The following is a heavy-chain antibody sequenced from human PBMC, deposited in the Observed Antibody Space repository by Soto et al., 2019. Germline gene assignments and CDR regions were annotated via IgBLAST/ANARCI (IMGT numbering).Heavy chain of an antibody. V-gene: IGHV6-1*01. CDR1: GDSVSSNSAA. CDR3: AREAGIAVAGMGFFYDY. CDR2: TYYRSKWYN. D-gene: IGHD6-19*01. J-gene: IGHJ4*02. Sequence: KQSQTLSLTCAISGDSVSSNSAAWNWIRQSPSRGLEWLGRTYYRSKWYNDYAVSVKSRITINPDTSKNQFSLQLNSVTPEDTAVYYCAREAGIAVAGMGFFYDYWGQGTLVTVSS.